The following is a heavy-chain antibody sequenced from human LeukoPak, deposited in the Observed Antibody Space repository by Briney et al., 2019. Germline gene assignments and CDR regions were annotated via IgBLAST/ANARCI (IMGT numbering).Heavy chain of an antibody. Sequence: GGSLRLSCAASGFTFSSYAMHWVRQAPGKGLERVAVISYDGSNKYYADSVKGRFTIPRDNSKNTLYLQMNSLRAEDTAVYYCARAPIGWVVITPPFGYWGQGTLVTVSS. D-gene: IGHD3-22*01. CDR1: GFTFSSYA. CDR2: ISYDGSNK. V-gene: IGHV3-30-3*01. CDR3: ARAPIGWVVITPPFGY. J-gene: IGHJ4*02.